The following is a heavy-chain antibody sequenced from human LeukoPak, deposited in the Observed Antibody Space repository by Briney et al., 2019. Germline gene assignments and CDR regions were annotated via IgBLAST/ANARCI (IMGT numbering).Heavy chain of an antibody. J-gene: IGHJ4*02. CDR1: GFTFSTYA. CDR2: ISSDGGRT. CDR3: VKNSHRGYYDSSGYYLDY. Sequence: GGSLRLSCSASGFTFSTYAMHWVRQAPGKGLEYVSAISSDGGRTYYADSVKGRFTISRDNSKNTLYLQMGSLRVEDTAVYYSVKNSHRGYYDSSGYYLDYWGQGTLVTASS. D-gene: IGHD3-22*01. V-gene: IGHV3-64D*09.